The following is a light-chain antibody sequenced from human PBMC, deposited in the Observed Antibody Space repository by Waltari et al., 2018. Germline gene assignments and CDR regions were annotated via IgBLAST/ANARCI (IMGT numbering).Light chain of an antibody. CDR3: QQYGTSPLT. CDR1: QSVPSNS. CDR2: GAS. V-gene: IGKV3-20*01. Sequence: EIVLTQSPGTLSLSPGERATLSCRASQSVPSNSLAWYQQKPGQAPSLLIYGASSRATGIPDKFSGSGSGTDFTLTISRVEPEDFAVCYCQQYGTSPLTFGGGSKVEI. J-gene: IGKJ4*01.